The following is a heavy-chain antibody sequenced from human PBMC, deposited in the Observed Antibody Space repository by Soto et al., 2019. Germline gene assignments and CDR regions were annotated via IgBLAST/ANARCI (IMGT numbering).Heavy chain of an antibody. Sequence: EVHLVESGGGLVQPGGSLRLSCVASGFTFSDYRMHWVRQVSGKGLEYVSVITSKGDTTFYVDSVKGRFTISRDNSRNTLYLQMDRLRDEDTALYYCAREPSHGDLDYWGQVTLVTVSS. CDR1: GFTFSDYR. V-gene: IGHV3-64*07. J-gene: IGHJ4*02. CDR2: ITSKGDTT. CDR3: AREPSHGDLDY. D-gene: IGHD4-17*01.